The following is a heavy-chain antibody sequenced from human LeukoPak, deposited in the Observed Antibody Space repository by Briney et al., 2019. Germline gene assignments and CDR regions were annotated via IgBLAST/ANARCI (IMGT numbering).Heavy chain of an antibody. J-gene: IGHJ4*02. CDR3: ARGGFYCGGDCYVDY. D-gene: IGHD2-21*02. Sequence: SETLSLTCAVYGGSFSPYYWSWIRQPPGKGLEWIGEINHSGSTNYSPSLKSRVTISVDTSKNQFSLRLSSVTAADTAVYYCARGGFYCGGDCYVDYWGQGTLVTVSS. V-gene: IGHV4-34*01. CDR1: GGSFSPYY. CDR2: INHSGST.